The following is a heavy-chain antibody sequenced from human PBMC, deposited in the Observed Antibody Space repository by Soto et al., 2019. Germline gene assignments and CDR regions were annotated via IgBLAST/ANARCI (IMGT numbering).Heavy chain of an antibody. CDR3: VRRRGLWSGYYTLRVYFDY. CDR1: GGSISSGGYY. V-gene: IGHV4-31*03. D-gene: IGHD3-3*01. CDR2: IYYSGST. J-gene: IGHJ4*02. Sequence: SETLSLTCTVSGGSISSGGYYWSWIRQHPGKGMEWIGYIYYSGSTYYNTSLKSRVTISVDTSKNQFYLKLSSVTAADTAVYYCVRRRGLWSGYYTLRVYFDYWGQGTLVTVSS.